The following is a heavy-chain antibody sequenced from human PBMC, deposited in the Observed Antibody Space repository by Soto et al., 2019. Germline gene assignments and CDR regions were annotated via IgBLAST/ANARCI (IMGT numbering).Heavy chain of an antibody. J-gene: IGHJ4*02. CDR3: ARAIRGAYSSSSGY. V-gene: IGHV3-7*05. CDR1: GFTFSSYW. Sequence: GGSLRLSCAASGFTFSSYWMSWVRQAPGKGLEWVANIKQDGSEKYYVDSVKGRFTISRDNAKNSLYLQMNSLRAEDTAVYYCARAIRGAYSSSSGYWGQGTLVTVSS. CDR2: IKQDGSEK. D-gene: IGHD6-6*01.